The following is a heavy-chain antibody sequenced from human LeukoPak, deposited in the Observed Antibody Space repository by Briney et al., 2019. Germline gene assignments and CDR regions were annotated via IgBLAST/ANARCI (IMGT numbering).Heavy chain of an antibody. J-gene: IGHJ4*02. D-gene: IGHD1-26*01. Sequence: GGSLRLSCAASGFTFSSYSMNWVRQAPGKGLEWVSSISSSSSYIYYADSVKGRFTISRDNAKNSLYLQMNSLRAEDTAVYYCVRGGSGSYSPYDYWGQGTLVTVSS. CDR3: VRGGSGSYSPYDY. V-gene: IGHV3-21*01. CDR2: ISSSSSYI. CDR1: GFTFSSYS.